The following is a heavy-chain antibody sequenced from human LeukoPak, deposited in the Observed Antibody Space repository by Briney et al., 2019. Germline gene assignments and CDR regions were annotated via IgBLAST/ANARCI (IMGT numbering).Heavy chain of an antibody. CDR1: GGSFSGYY. CDR2: INHSGST. Sequence: SETLSLTCAVYGGSFSGYYWSWIRQPPGKGLEWIGEINHSGSTNYNPSLKSRVTISVDTSKNQFSLKLSSVTAADTAVYYCARFVDTAMVYYFDYWGQGTLVTVSS. CDR3: ARFVDTAMVYYFDY. V-gene: IGHV4-34*01. D-gene: IGHD5-18*01. J-gene: IGHJ4*02.